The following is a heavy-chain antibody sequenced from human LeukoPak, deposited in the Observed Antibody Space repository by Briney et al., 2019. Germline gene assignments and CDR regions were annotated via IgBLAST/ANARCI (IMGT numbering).Heavy chain of an antibody. Sequence: GGSLRLSCAASGFTSISYALRWVRQAPGRGLEWVSTISSSGGSTYYADSVKGRFTVSRDNSKNTLYLQMNSLRAEDTAIYYCVKGGSPYYIDHWGQGTLVTVSS. CDR1: GFTSISYA. CDR2: ISSSGGST. D-gene: IGHD3-10*01. CDR3: VKGGSPYYIDH. V-gene: IGHV3-23*01. J-gene: IGHJ4*02.